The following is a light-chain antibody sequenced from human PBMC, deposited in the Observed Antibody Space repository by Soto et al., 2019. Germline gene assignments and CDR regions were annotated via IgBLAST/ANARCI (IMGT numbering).Light chain of an antibody. Sequence: EIGLTQSPGTLSLSPGERATLSCRASQSISSSELAWYQQKPDQAPRLLVYSASSRATGIPDRFSGSGSGTDFTLTISRLEPEDFAVYYCQHYGSSSPLPFGGGTKVEIK. CDR3: QHYGSSSPLP. CDR2: SAS. CDR1: QSISSSE. V-gene: IGKV3-20*01. J-gene: IGKJ4*01.